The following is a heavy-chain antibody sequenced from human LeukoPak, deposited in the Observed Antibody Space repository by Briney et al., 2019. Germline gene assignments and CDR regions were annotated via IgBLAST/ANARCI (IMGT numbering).Heavy chain of an antibody. CDR2: ISAYNGNT. D-gene: IGHD3-3*01. CDR3: ARDSRPPSRVTSFGVVSQYYYYGMDV. Sequence: ASVKVSCKASGYTFTSYGISWVRQAPGQGLEWMGWISAYNGNTDYAQKLQGRVTMTTDTSTSTAYMELRSLRSDDTAVYYCARDSRPPSRVTSFGVVSQYYYYGMDVWGQGTTVTVSS. V-gene: IGHV1-18*01. J-gene: IGHJ6*02. CDR1: GYTFTSYG.